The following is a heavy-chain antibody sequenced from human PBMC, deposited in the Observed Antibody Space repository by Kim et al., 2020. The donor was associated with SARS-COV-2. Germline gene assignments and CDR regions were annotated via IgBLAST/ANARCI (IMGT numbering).Heavy chain of an antibody. V-gene: IGHV4-39*07. CDR3: ARLYYYDSSGSKSDAFDI. D-gene: IGHD3-22*01. Sequence: SETLSLTCTVSGGSISSSSYYWGWIRQPPGKGLEWIGSIYYSGSTYYNPSLKSRVTISVDTSKNQFSLKLSSVTAADTAVYYCARLYYYDSSGSKSDAFDIWGQGTMVTVSS. CDR2: IYYSGST. J-gene: IGHJ3*02. CDR1: GGSISSSSYY.